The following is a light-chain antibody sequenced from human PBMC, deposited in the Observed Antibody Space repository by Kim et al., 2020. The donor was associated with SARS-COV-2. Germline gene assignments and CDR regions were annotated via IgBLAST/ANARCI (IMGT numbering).Light chain of an antibody. J-gene: IGLJ3*02. CDR2: RNN. Sequence: QAGLTQPPSMSKGLGQTATLTCTGNSNNVGNQGAAWLQQHQGHPPKLLSYRNNNRPSGISERLSASSSGNTASLTISGLQPEDEADYYCSAWDSSLSSWVLGGGTQLTVL. CDR1: SNNVGNQG. V-gene: IGLV10-54*01. CDR3: SAWDSSLSSWV.